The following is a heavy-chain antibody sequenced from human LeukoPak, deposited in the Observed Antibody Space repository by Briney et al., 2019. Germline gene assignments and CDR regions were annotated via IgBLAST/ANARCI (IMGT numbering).Heavy chain of an antibody. J-gene: IGHJ4*02. CDR3: AREMAVAGSGVIDS. CDR1: GYTFTSYG. V-gene: IGHV1-18*01. D-gene: IGHD6-19*01. Sequence: ASVKVSCKASGYTFTSYGLSWVRQAPGQGLEWMGWISTYNDNTRYAQKFQGRVTMTTDTSTNTAYMELRSLRSDDTAVYYCAREMAVAGSGVIDSWGQGTLVTVSS. CDR2: ISTYNDNT.